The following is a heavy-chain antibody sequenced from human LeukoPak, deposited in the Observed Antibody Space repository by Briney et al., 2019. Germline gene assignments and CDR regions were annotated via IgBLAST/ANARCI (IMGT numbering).Heavy chain of an antibody. CDR2: IDPDTGDT. CDR3: ARAGHNSNSGGYDF. V-gene: IGHV1-2*02. Sequence: SSVKVSCKPSGYTFIDHYLHWVRQAPGQRLASLGWIDPDTGDTNYPQKFQGRVTMTRDTSISTAYMELNRLRSDDTAVYYCARAGHNSNSGGYDFSGLGTLVTVSS. CDR1: GYTFIDHY. J-gene: IGHJ4*02. D-gene: IGHD3-22*01.